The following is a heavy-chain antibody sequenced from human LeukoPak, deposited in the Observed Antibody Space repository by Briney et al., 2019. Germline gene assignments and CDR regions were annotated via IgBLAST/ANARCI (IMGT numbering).Heavy chain of an antibody. D-gene: IGHD2-21*01. V-gene: IGHV2-5*01. CDR3: AHRGEGSKPLY. CDR1: GFPLSTSGVG. CDR2: IYWNDDK. J-gene: IGHJ4*02. Sequence: SGPTPVKPTQTLTLTCTFSGFPLSTSGVGVGWIRQPPGKALEWLALIYWNDDKRYSPSLKSRLTITKDTSKNQVVLTMTNMDPVDTATYYCAHRGEGSKPLYWGQGTLVTVSS.